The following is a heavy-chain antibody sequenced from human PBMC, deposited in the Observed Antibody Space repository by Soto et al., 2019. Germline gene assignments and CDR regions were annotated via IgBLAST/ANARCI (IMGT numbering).Heavy chain of an antibody. J-gene: IGHJ4*01. V-gene: IGHV4-59*01. CDR2: IYYSGST. CDR1: CGSISSYY. Sequence: SETLSRTCPVSCGSISSYYWSWIRQPPGKGLEWIGYIYYSGSTNYNPSLKSRVTISVDTSKNQFSLKLSSVTAADTAVYYCAAGKVWFGEVCTDSYCCMPDWGQGT. CDR3: AAGKVWFGEVCTDSYCCMPD. D-gene: IGHD3-10*01.